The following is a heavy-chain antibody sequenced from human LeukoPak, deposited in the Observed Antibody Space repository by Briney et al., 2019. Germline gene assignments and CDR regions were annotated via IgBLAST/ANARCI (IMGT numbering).Heavy chain of an antibody. V-gene: IGHV3-21*01. CDR2: ISSSSSYI. J-gene: IGHJ4*02. D-gene: IGHD3-10*01. CDR1: GFTFSSYS. CDR3: ARDASWFGDPYYFDY. Sequence: PRGSLRLSCAASGFTFSSYSMNWVRQAPGKGLEWVSSISSSSSYIYYADSVKGRFTISRDNAKNSLYLQMNSLRAEDTAVYYCARDASWFGDPYYFDYWGQGTLVTVSS.